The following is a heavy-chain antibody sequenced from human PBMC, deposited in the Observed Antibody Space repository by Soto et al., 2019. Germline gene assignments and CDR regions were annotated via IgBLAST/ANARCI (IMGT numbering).Heavy chain of an antibody. V-gene: IGHV3-48*03. D-gene: IGHD3-10*01. CDR3: ARDPIYGIDY. CDR1: GFTFSSYE. CDR2: ISSSGSTI. Sequence: EVQLVESGGGLVQPGGSLRLSCAASGFTFSSYEMNWVCQAPGKGLEWVSYISSSGSTIYYADSVKGRFTISRDNAKNSLYLQMNSLRAEDTAVYYCARDPIYGIDYWGQGTLVTVSS. J-gene: IGHJ4*02.